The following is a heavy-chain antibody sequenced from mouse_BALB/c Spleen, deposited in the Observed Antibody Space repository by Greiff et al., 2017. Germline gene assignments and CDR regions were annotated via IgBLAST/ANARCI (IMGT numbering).Heavy chain of an antibody. J-gene: IGHJ4*01. V-gene: IGHV5-4*02. D-gene: IGHD2-3*01. CDR3: ARGRYDGYCAMDY. CDR2: ISDGGSYT. CDR1: GFTFSDYY. Sequence: EVKLVESGGGLVKPGGSLKLSCAASGFTFSDYYMYWVRQTPEKRLEWVATISDGGSYTYYPDSVKGRFTISRDNAKNNLYLQMSSLKSEDTAMYYCARGRYDGYCAMDYWGQGTSVTVSS.